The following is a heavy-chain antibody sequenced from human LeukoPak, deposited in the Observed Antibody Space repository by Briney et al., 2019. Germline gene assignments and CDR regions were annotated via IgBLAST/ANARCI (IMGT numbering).Heavy chain of an antibody. D-gene: IGHD3-9*01. CDR3: ARASGAGYDY. CDR1: RFTFSSYW. Sequence: GGSLRLSCAASRFTFSSYWMHWVRQAPGKGLVWVSRISGDGSSTTYEDSVKGRFTISRDNAKNTLYLQINSLRADDTAVYFCARASGAGYDYWGQGTLVTVSS. V-gene: IGHV3-74*01. J-gene: IGHJ4*02. CDR2: ISGDGSST.